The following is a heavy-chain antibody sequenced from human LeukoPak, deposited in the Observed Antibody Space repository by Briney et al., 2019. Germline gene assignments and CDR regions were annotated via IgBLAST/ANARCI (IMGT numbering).Heavy chain of an antibody. V-gene: IGHV3-30*04. CDR1: GFTFSSYA. Sequence: GGSLRLSCAASGFTFSSYAMHWVRQAPGKGLEWVAVISYDGSNKYYAASVKGRFTISRDNSKNTLYLQMNSLRAEDTAVYYCARGPYIAVAGTPEYFQHWGQGTLVTVSS. CDR2: ISYDGSNK. D-gene: IGHD6-19*01. CDR3: ARGPYIAVAGTPEYFQH. J-gene: IGHJ1*01.